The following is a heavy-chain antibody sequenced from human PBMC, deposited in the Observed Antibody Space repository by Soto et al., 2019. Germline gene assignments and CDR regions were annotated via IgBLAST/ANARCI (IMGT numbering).Heavy chain of an antibody. J-gene: IGHJ4*02. CDR2: SIPIFGTA. V-gene: IGHV1-69*01. CDR3: ARPAREYYDSSGYLFDY. Sequence: QVQLVQSGAEVKKPGSSVKVSCKASGGTFSSYAISWVRQAPGQGLEWMGGSIPIFGTANYAQKFQGRVTITADESTSTAYMELSSLRSEDTAVYYCARPAREYYDSSGYLFDYWGQGTLVTVSS. D-gene: IGHD3-22*01. CDR1: GGTFSSYA.